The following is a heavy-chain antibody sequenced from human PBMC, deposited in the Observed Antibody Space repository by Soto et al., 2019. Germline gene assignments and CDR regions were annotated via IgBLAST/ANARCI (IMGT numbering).Heavy chain of an antibody. CDR2: IKQDGGEK. D-gene: IGHD4-17*01. CDR3: ARDTTPSNDYGDSSEHDAFDI. CDR1: GFTFSSYW. J-gene: IGHJ3*02. V-gene: IGHV3-7*01. Sequence: GGSLRLSCAASGFTFSSYWMSWVRQAPGKGLEWVANIKQDGGEKYYVDSVKGRFTISRDNAKNSLYLQMNSLRAEDTAVYYCARDTTPSNDYGDSSEHDAFDIWGQGTMVTVSS.